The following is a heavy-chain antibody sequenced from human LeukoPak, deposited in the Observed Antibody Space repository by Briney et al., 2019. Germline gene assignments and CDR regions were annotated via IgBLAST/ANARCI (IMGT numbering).Heavy chain of an antibody. CDR2: ISGNGVST. J-gene: IGHJ4*02. D-gene: IGHD1-26*01. Sequence: PGGSLRLSCAASGFTFSSYAMHWVRQASGKGLEYVSAISGNGVSTDYAKSVKGRFTISRDNSKNTLYLQMGSLRAEDMAVYYCARRPDSGSYYVDYWGQGTLVTVSS. CDR3: ARRPDSGSYYVDY. V-gene: IGHV3-64*01. CDR1: GFTFSSYA.